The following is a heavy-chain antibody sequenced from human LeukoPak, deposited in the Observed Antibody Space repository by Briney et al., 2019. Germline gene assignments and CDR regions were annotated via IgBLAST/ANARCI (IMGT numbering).Heavy chain of an antibody. CDR2: IYYSGNT. D-gene: IGHD2-2*01. CDR1: GGSISSSNYY. CDR3: ARGRCSSTSCYGERGYYYYYYMDV. V-gene: IGHV4-39*02. J-gene: IGHJ6*03. Sequence: SETLSLTCTVSGGSISSSNYYWGWIRQPPGKGLEWIGSIYYSGNTYYNPSLKSRVTISVDTSKNHFSLNLNSVTAADTAMYYCARGRCSSTSCYGERGYYYYYYMDVWGKGTTVTVSS.